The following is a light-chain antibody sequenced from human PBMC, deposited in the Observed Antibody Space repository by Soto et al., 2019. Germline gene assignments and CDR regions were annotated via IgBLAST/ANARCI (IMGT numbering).Light chain of an antibody. Sequence: IVMTQSPATLSVSPGERATLSCRASQSVSSNLAWYQQTPGQAPSLLIYGASTRATGIPARFSGSGSGTEFTLTISSLQSEDFAVYYCQQYNKWPPLTFGGGTKVDI. CDR3: QQYNKWPPLT. J-gene: IGKJ4*01. CDR2: GAS. V-gene: IGKV3-15*01. CDR1: QSVSSN.